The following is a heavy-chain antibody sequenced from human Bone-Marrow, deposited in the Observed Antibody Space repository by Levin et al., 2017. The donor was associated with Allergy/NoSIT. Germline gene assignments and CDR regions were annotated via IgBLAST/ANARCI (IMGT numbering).Heavy chain of an antibody. J-gene: IGHJ4*02. CDR1: GYTFTSYD. D-gene: IGHD1-26*01. Sequence: AASVKVSCKASGYTFTSYDINWVRQATGQGLEWMGWMNPNSGNTGYAQKFQGRVTMTRNTSISTAYMQLSSLRSEDTAVYYCARGRSPEEKVGATEYFGDYWGQGTQVTVS. CDR2: MNPNSGNT. V-gene: IGHV1-8*01. CDR3: ARGRSPEEKVGATEYFGDY.